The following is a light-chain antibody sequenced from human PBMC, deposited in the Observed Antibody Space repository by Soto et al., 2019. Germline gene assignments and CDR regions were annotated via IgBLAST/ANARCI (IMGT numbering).Light chain of an antibody. CDR2: VAS. Sequence: DIQMTQSPSSLSASVGDRVTITCQASQDIRKYLNWYHQKPGKAPKLLIYVASNLETGVPSRFSVSGSGTNFTFTISSLQPEAIATYYCQQYDELTITFGQGTRLEIK. CDR1: QDIRKY. CDR3: QQYDELTIT. V-gene: IGKV1-33*01. J-gene: IGKJ5*01.